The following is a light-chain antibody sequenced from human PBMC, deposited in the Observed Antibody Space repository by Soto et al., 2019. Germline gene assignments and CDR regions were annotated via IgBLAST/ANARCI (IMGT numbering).Light chain of an antibody. CDR3: QQYGSSPRT. Sequence: EIGLTQSPGTLSLSPGERATLSCRASQSVRSDYLAWYQQKPGQAPRLHIYGASTRATGIPDRFAGSGSGTDFTLTISRLEPEDFAVYYCQQYGSSPRTFGQGTKVDIK. V-gene: IGKV3-20*01. CDR1: QSVRSDY. J-gene: IGKJ1*01. CDR2: GAS.